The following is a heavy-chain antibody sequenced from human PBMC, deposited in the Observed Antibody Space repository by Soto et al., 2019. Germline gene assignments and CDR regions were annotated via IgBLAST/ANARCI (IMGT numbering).Heavy chain of an antibody. CDR2: INVYNGDR. D-gene: IGHD2-21*02. CDR1: GYIFTKYG. CDR3: ARLQLGGDRMLNWFDP. Sequence: QVQVVQSGPELKKPGASVKVSCKAQGYIFTKYGIGWVRQAPGHGLEWMGLINVYNGDRKVAQKFQDRVSMTTDTATDTAFMELKSLLSGDTAVYYCARLQLGGDRMLNWFDPWGQGTLVTVSS. J-gene: IGHJ5*02. V-gene: IGHV1-18*01.